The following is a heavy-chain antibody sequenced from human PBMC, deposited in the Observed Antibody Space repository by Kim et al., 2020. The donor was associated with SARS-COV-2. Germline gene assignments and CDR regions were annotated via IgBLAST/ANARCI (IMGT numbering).Heavy chain of an antibody. Sequence: SVKVSCKASGGTFSSYAISWVRQAPGQGLEWMGRIIPILGIANYAQKFQGRVTITADKSTSTAYMELSSLRSEDTAVYYCARDLATGNYGMDVWGQGTTVTVSS. CDR2: IIPILGIA. CDR1: GGTFSSYA. D-gene: IGHD3-10*01. V-gene: IGHV1-69*04. J-gene: IGHJ6*02. CDR3: ARDLATGNYGMDV.